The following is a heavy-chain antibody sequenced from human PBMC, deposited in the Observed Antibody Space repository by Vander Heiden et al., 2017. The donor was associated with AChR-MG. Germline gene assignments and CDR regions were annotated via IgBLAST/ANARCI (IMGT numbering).Heavy chain of an antibody. CDR1: GYTFTSYF. Sequence: QVQLVQSGAEVKKPGASVKVSCQAFGYTFTSYFMHWVRQAPGQGLEWMGIINPSDGSTTYPQKFQGRVTVTRDTSTRTVHMELRSLRSEDTAVYYCARGPYYYGSQSFGENDYWGQGTLVTVSS. J-gene: IGHJ4*02. D-gene: IGHD3-10*01. V-gene: IGHV1-46*01. CDR2: INPSDGST. CDR3: ARGPYYYGSQSFGENDY.